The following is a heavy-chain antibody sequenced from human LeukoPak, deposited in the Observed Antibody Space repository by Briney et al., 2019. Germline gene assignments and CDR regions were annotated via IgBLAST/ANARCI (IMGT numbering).Heavy chain of an antibody. CDR1: GGPISDYY. Sequence: SETLSLTCTVSGGPISDYYWSWIPQPPGRGLEWIGYIHSSGRTNYNPSLKSRLTILVDTSKIQFSLKLSSVTAADTAVYYCARGQGAMAGTPDYWGQGTLVSVSS. D-gene: IGHD6-19*01. CDR2: IHSSGRT. CDR3: ARGQGAMAGTPDY. J-gene: IGHJ4*02. V-gene: IGHV4-59*01.